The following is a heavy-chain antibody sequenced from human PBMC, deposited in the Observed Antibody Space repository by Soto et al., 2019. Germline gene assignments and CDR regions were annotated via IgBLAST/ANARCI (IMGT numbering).Heavy chain of an antibody. J-gene: IGHJ6*02. D-gene: IGHD6-13*01. CDR2: ISTYNGNT. Sequence: QVQLVQSGAEVKKPGASXKVSCKASGYTFTSYGXXXXXQAPXXXXXXXXXISTYNGNTNYAQKLQGRVTMTTDTSTSTAYMELRSLRSDDTAVYYCARDSSSRPLRAYYYGMDVWGQGTTVTVSS. V-gene: IGHV1-18*04. CDR3: ARDSSSRPLRAYYYGMDV. CDR1: GYTFTSYG.